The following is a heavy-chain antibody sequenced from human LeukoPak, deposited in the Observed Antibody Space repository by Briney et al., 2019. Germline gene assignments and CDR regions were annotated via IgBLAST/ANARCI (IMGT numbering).Heavy chain of an antibody. CDR3: ARGGGSPRN. V-gene: IGHV4-59*02. Sequence: SQTRSLTCTVSVGSVNSHYWSWIRQLPGILLEWVGYIYFTGTTNYNPSLKSTVTISLDKSKNQFSLKLSSVTATDTAIYYCARGGGSPRNWGQGTLVNVYS. J-gene: IGHJ4*02. CDR2: IYFTGTT. CDR1: VGSVNSHY. D-gene: IGHD3-10*01.